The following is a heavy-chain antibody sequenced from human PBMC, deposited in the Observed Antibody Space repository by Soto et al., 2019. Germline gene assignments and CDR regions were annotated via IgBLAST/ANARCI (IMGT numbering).Heavy chain of an antibody. V-gene: IGHV1-3*01. CDR3: ARGTRVEMATIFWYFDL. D-gene: IGHD5-12*01. CDR1: GYTFTSYA. Sequence: VASVKVSCKASGYTFTSYAMHWVRQAPGQRLEWMGWINAGNGNTKYSQKFQGRVTITRDTSASTAYMELSSLRSEDTAVYYCARGTRVEMATIFWYFDLWGRGTLVTVSS. J-gene: IGHJ2*01. CDR2: INAGNGNT.